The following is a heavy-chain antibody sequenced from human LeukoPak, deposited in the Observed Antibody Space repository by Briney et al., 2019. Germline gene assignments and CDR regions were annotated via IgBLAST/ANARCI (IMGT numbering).Heavy chain of an antibody. D-gene: IGHD6-13*01. CDR2: IWYDGSNK. Sequence: GGSLRLSCAASGFTFSSYGMRWVRQAPGKGLEWVAVIWYDGSNKYYADSVKGRFTISRDNSKNTLYLQMNSLRAEDTAVYYCAGAAAGLNYFDYWGQGTLVTVSS. J-gene: IGHJ4*02. V-gene: IGHV3-33*01. CDR1: GFTFSSYG. CDR3: AGAAAGLNYFDY.